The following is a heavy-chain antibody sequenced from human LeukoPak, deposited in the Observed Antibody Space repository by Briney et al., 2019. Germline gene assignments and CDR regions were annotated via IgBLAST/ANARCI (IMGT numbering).Heavy chain of an antibody. D-gene: IGHD3-10*01. J-gene: IGHJ4*02. CDR3: AKNPKFGELLN. CDR1: GFTFSNYA. CDR2: ITGSGGDT. V-gene: IGHV3-23*01. Sequence: PGGSLRLSCAASGFTFSNYAMSWVRQAPGKGLEWVSTITGSGGDTYYADSVKGRFTISRDNSRNTVYLQANSLRAEDAAMYYCAKNPKFGELLNWGQGTLVTVSS.